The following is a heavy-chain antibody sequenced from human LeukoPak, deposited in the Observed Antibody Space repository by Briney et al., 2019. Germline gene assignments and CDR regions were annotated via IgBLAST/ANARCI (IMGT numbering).Heavy chain of an antibody. D-gene: IGHD4-17*01. CDR2: INHSGST. CDR3: ARALYGDYVGYFDY. J-gene: IGHJ4*02. Sequence: SETLSLTCAVYGGSFSGYYWSWIRQPPGKGLEWIGEINHSGSTNYNPSLKSRVTISVDTSKNQFSLKLSSVTAADTAVYYCARALYGDYVGYFDYWGQGTLVTVSS. V-gene: IGHV4-34*01. CDR1: GGSFSGYY.